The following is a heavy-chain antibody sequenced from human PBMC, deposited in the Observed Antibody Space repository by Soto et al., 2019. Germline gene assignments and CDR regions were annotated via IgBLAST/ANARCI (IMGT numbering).Heavy chain of an antibody. CDR1: GGTFSSYS. Sequence: SVKVSCKASGGTFSSYSISWVRQAPGQGLEWMGGIIPIFGTANYAQKFQGRVTITADKSTSTAHMELSSLRSEDTAVYYCARELGYSYGTHMDVWGQGTTVTVSS. D-gene: IGHD5-18*01. CDR2: IIPIFGTA. V-gene: IGHV1-69*06. CDR3: ARELGYSYGTHMDV. J-gene: IGHJ6*02.